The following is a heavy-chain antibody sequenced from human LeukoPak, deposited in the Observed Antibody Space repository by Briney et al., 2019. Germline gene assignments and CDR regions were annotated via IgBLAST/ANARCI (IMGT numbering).Heavy chain of an antibody. V-gene: IGHV3-74*01. Sequence: PGGSVRLSCAASGFDLRSYWMHWVRHAPGQGLVWVYRIKGDGSSTNYADSVRGRFTIARDIAKNTLYLPLNRLRAEATGVYYCAQDQHWSIAYWGRGTLVTVSS. CDR1: GFDLRSYW. CDR3: AQDQHWSIAY. CDR2: IKGDGSST. D-gene: IGHD3-3*01. J-gene: IGHJ4*02.